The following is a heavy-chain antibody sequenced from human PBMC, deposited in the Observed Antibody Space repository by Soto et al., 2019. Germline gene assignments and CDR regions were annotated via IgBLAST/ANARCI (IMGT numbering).Heavy chain of an antibody. CDR2: ISWNSGSI. CDR3: TKAMGSGAYSTSRAPFDY. J-gene: IGHJ4*02. Sequence: ESGGGLVQPGRSLRLSCAASGFTFDAYAMHWVRQAPGKGLEWVSGISWNSGSIGYADSVKGRFTISRDNAKNSLYLQMSRRTAEDADLYYCTKAMGSGAYSTSRAPFDYWGQGTLVTVSS. CDR1: GFTFDAYA. D-gene: IGHD2-2*01. V-gene: IGHV3-9*01.